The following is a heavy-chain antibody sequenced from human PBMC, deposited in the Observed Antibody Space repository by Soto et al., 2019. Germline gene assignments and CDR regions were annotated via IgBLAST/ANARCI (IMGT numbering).Heavy chain of an antibody. Sequence: ASVKVSCKASGYTFTSYAMHWVRQAPGQRLEWMGWINAGNGNTKYSQKFQGRVTITRDTSASTAYMELSSLRSEDTAVYYCARVGGSGWYGWFDPWGRGTLVTVSS. J-gene: IGHJ5*02. CDR1: GYTFTSYA. V-gene: IGHV1-3*01. CDR3: ARVGGSGWYGWFDP. D-gene: IGHD6-19*01. CDR2: INAGNGNT.